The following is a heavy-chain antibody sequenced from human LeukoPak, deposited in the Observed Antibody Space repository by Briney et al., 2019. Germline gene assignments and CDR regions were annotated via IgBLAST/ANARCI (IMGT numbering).Heavy chain of an antibody. CDR1: GFTFSSYW. CDR2: INSDGSST. J-gene: IGHJ4*02. CDR3: ARANGGSCYGY. Sequence: PGGSLRLSCAASGFTFSSYWMHWVRQARGKGLVWVSRINSDGSSTSYADSVKGRFTISRDNAKNTLYLQMNSLRAEDTAVYYCARANGGSCYGYWGQGTLVTVSS. V-gene: IGHV3-74*01. D-gene: IGHD2-15*01.